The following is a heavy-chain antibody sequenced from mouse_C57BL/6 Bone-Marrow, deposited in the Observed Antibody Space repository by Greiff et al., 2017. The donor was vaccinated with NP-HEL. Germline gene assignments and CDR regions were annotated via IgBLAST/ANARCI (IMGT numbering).Heavy chain of an antibody. D-gene: IGHD4-1*01. Sequence: EVKVVESGGGLVQSGRSLRLSCATSGFTFSDFYMEWVRQAPGKGLEWIAASRNKANDYTTEYSASVKGRFIVSRDTSQSILYLQMNALRAEDTAIYYCARDATGTEGFDYWGQGTTLTVSS. V-gene: IGHV7-1*01. CDR2: SRNKANDYTT. CDR3: ARDATGTEGFDY. J-gene: IGHJ2*01. CDR1: GFTFSDFY.